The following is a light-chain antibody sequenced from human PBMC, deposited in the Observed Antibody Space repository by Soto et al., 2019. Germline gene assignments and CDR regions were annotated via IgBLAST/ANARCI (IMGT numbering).Light chain of an antibody. V-gene: IGLV1-44*01. J-gene: IGLJ2*01. Sequence: QSVLTQPPSASGTPGQRVTISCSGSSSNIGSNTVNWYQQLPGTAPKLLIYSNNQRPSGVPDRFSGSKSSTSASLAISGLQSEDEADYYCAAWDDSLNGVVFGGGTQLTV. CDR2: SNN. CDR1: SSNIGSNT. CDR3: AAWDDSLNGVV.